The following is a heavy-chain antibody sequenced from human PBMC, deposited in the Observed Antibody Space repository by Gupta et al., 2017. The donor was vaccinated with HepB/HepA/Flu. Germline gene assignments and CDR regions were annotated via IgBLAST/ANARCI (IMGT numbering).Heavy chain of an antibody. CDR3: ARGDF. J-gene: IGHJ4*02. CDR1: GYTLPGYY. V-gene: IGHV1-2*02. Sequence: QVQLVQSGAEVKKPGAAVKVSCKASGYTLPGYYMHWVRQAPGQGLEWMGWIDPKNAVTTYAQNFQGRVTMTSDTSGNTVYMELSSLTSDDSAIYYCARGDFWGQGTLVTVSS. CDR2: IDPKNAVT.